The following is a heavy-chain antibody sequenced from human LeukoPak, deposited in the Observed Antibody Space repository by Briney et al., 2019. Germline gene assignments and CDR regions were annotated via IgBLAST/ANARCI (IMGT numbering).Heavy chain of an antibody. CDR1: GFTFDNYA. CDR3: ARVAGSYSIRPFDF. Sequence: GGSLRPSCAASGFTFDNYAMTWVRQAPGKGLEWVSAIRLSDGYTYYADSVQGRFIISRDTSKNTVSLQMNSLTGDDTALYYCARVAGSYSIRPFDFWGQGTVVIVSS. J-gene: IGHJ4*02. V-gene: IGHV3-23*01. D-gene: IGHD1-26*01. CDR2: IRLSDGYT.